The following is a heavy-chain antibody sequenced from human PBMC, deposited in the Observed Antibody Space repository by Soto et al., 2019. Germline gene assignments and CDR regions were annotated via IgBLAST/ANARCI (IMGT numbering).Heavy chain of an antibody. CDR2: ISAYNGDT. CDR1: GYTFLDYG. V-gene: IGHV1-18*01. Sequence: QVQLVQSEGEVKKPGASVKVSCKASGYTFLDYGIIWLRQAPGQGLEWMGWISAYNGDTKFAQSLQGRVIMTVDPAPTTADMELRSLTYDDTAVYYCERSVRPTDWFDPWGQGSLVTVSS. CDR3: ERSVRPTDWFDP. D-gene: IGHD4-17*01. J-gene: IGHJ5*02.